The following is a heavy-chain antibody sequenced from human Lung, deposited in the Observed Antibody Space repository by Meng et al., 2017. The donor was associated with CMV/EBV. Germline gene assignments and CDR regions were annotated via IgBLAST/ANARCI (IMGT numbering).Heavy chain of an antibody. V-gene: IGHV4-59*01. CDR2: IYYSGST. CDR3: ARGGYYDFWSGYSYYYYYGMDV. D-gene: IGHD3-3*01. CDR1: GGSTSSYY. J-gene: IGHJ6*02. Sequence: SETLSLXCTVSGGSTSSYYWSWIRQPPGKGLEWMGYIYYSGSTNYNPSLKSRVTISVDTSKNQLSLKLSPVTAADTAVYYCARGGYYDFWSGYSYYYYYGMDVWGQGXTVTVSS.